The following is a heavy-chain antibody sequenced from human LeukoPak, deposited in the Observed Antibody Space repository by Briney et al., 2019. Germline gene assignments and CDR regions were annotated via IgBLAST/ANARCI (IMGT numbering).Heavy chain of an antibody. V-gene: IGHV4-59*01. CDR1: GDSITYSY. Sequence: PSETLSLTCTVSGDSITYSYWSWIRQPPGRGLEWIGYVYYSGSTSYNPSLKSRVTISVDTSKKHFSLKLSSVTAADTAVYYFARDTGGRFFDYWGLGTLVTVSS. CDR2: VYYSGST. D-gene: IGHD3-16*01. CDR3: ARDTGGRFFDY. J-gene: IGHJ4*02.